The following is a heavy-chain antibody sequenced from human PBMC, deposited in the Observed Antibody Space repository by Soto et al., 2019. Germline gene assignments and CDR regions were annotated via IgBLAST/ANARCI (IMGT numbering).Heavy chain of an antibody. J-gene: IGHJ4*02. Sequence: QVQLVESGGGVVQPGRSLRLSCAASGFTFSSYAMHWVRQAPGKGLEWVAVISYDGSNKYYADSVKGRFTISRDNSKNPLYLQMNSLRAEDTAVYYCAEGTTVTTDGYFDYWGQGTLVTVSS. V-gene: IGHV3-30-3*01. CDR1: GFTFSSYA. D-gene: IGHD4-17*01. CDR2: ISYDGSNK. CDR3: AEGTTVTTDGYFDY.